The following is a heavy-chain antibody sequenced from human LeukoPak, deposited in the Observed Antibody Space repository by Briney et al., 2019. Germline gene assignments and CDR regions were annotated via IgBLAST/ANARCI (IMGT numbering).Heavy chain of an antibody. D-gene: IGHD5-24*01. CDR2: IYYSGST. CDR3: ARVRWLQYYYFDY. Sequence: SETLSLTCTVPGGSISSYYWSWIRQPPGKGLEWIGYIYYSGSTNYNPSLKSRVTISVDTSKNQFSLKLSSVTAADTAVYYCARVRWLQYYYFDYWGQGTLVTVSS. V-gene: IGHV4-59*01. J-gene: IGHJ4*02. CDR1: GGSISSYY.